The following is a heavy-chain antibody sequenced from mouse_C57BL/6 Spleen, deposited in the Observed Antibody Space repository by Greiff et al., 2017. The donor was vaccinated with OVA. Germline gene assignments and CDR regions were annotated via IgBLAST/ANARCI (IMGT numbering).Heavy chain of an antibody. CDR1: GFTFSDYG. V-gene: IGHV5-17*01. J-gene: IGHJ4*01. Sequence: EVQLQESGGGLVKPGGSLKLSCAASGFTFSDYGMHWVRQAPEKGLEWVAYISSGSSTIYYADTVKGRFTISRDNAKNTLFLQMTSLRSEDTAMYYCARDYYSNLYAMDYWGQGTSVTVSS. CDR3: ARDYYSNLYAMDY. CDR2: ISSGSSTI. D-gene: IGHD2-5*01.